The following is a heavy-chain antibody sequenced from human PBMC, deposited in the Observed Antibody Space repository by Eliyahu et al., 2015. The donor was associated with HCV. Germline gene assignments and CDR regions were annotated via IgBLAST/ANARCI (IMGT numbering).Heavy chain of an antibody. V-gene: IGHV1-69*01. Sequence: QVQLVQSGAXVKKPGSSVKVSCXASGGTFSXXAISWVRQAPGQGXEWMGGIIPIFGTANYAQKFQGRVTITADESTSTAYMELSSLRXEDTAVYYCARVTYYYGSGSYYFDYWGQGTLVTVSS. CDR1: GGTFSXXA. D-gene: IGHD3-10*01. CDR2: IIPIFGTA. J-gene: IGHJ4*02. CDR3: ARVTYYYGSGSYYFDY.